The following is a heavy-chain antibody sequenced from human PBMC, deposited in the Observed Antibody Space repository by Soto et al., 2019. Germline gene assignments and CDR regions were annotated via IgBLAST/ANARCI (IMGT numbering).Heavy chain of an antibody. Sequence: GSLRLSCAASGFTFSSYGMHWVRQAPGKGLEWVAVIWYDGSNKYYADSVKGRFTISRDNSKNTLYLQMNSLRAEDTAVYYCASSPAAAGTPFDYWGQGTLVTVSS. V-gene: IGHV3-33*01. D-gene: IGHD6-13*01. J-gene: IGHJ4*02. CDR1: GFTFSSYG. CDR3: ASSPAAAGTPFDY. CDR2: IWYDGSNK.